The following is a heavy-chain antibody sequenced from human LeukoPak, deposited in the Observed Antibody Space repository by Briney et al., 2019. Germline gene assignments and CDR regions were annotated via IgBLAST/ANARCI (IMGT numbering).Heavy chain of an antibody. CDR2: INHSGST. CDR3: ASLDSGSYFGRGAFNI. J-gene: IGHJ3*02. CDR1: GGSFSGYY. D-gene: IGHD1-26*01. Sequence: SETLSLTCAVYGGSFSGYYWSWIRQPPGKGLEWIGEINHSGSTNYNPSLKSRVTISVDTSKNQFSLKLSSVTAADTAVYYCASLDSGSYFGRGAFNIWGQGTMVTVSS. V-gene: IGHV4-34*01.